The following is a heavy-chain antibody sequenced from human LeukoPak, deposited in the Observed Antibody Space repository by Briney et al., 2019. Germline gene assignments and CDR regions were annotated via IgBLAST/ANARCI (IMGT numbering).Heavy chain of an antibody. V-gene: IGHV1-8*02. CDR1: GYTFTSYA. CDR2: MNPNSGNT. D-gene: IGHD5-12*01. CDR3: ARVASGYEPYYFDY. J-gene: IGHJ4*02. Sequence: ASVKVSCKASGYTFTSYAMNWVRQATGQGLEWMGWMNPNSGNTGYAQKFQGRVTMTRNTSISTAYMELSSLRSEDTAVYYCARVASGYEPYYFDYWGQGTLVTVSS.